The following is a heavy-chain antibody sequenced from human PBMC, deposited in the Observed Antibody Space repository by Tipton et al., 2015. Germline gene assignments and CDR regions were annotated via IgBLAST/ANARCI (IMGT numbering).Heavy chain of an antibody. CDR2: ISHSGNT. V-gene: IGHV4-39*07. CDR3: ARGHYVSRMDV. D-gene: IGHD3-10*01. Sequence: TLSLTCTVSGGSVSSGSYYWSWIRQPPGKGLEWIGSISHSGNTYYNPSLKSRVTMSRDTSKTQFSLKMSSVTAADTAVYYCARGHYVSRMDVWGQGTTVTVSS. CDR1: GGSVSSGSYY. J-gene: IGHJ6*02.